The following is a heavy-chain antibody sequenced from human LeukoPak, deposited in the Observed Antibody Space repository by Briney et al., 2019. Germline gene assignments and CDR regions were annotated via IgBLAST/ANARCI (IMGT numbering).Heavy chain of an antibody. Sequence: ASVKVSCKASGYTFTSYGISWVRQAPGQGLEWMGWISAYNGNTNYAQKFQGRVTITADESTSTAYMELSSLRSEDTAVYYCARDKEDCSSTSCYQYYYYYMDVWGKGTTVTVSS. CDR1: GYTFTSYG. CDR2: ISAYNGNT. CDR3: ARDKEDCSSTSCYQYYYYYMDV. V-gene: IGHV1-18*01. D-gene: IGHD2-2*01. J-gene: IGHJ6*03.